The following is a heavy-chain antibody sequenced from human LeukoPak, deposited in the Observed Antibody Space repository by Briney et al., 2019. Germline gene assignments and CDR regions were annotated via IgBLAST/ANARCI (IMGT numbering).Heavy chain of an antibody. Sequence: GGSLRLSCAASGFTVSGNYMSWVRQAPGKGVEWLSVIHRGGNTYYADSVKGTFTISRDSSKNTVFLQMDSLRAEDTAVYYCTRDPGYGLGVDYGDYWGQGTLVTVSS. CDR2: IHRGGNT. CDR1: GFTVSGNY. CDR3: TRDPGYGLGVDYGDY. J-gene: IGHJ4*02. D-gene: IGHD3-10*01. V-gene: IGHV3-66*01.